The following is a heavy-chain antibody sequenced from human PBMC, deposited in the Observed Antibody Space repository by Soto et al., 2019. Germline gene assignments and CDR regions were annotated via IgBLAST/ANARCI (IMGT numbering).Heavy chain of an antibody. Sequence: SVKVSCKASGFTFTSSAMQWVRQARGQRLEWIGWIVVGSGNTNYAQKFQERVTITRDMSTSTAYMELSSLRSEDTAVYYCAADLGRITMVRGVSEPYYYYYMDVWGKGTTVTVSS. CDR2: IVVGSGNT. CDR3: AADLGRITMVRGVSEPYYYYYMDV. J-gene: IGHJ6*03. CDR1: GFTFTSSA. D-gene: IGHD3-10*01. V-gene: IGHV1-58*02.